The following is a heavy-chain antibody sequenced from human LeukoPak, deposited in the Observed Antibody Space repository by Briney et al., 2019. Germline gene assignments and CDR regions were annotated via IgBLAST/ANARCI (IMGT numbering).Heavy chain of an antibody. CDR3: ARHPPGIAAAGTGFDY. J-gene: IGHJ4*02. CDR1: GYTFTSYD. D-gene: IGHD6-13*01. V-gene: IGHV1-8*01. Sequence: ASVKVSCKDSGYTFTSYDINWVRQATGQGLEWMGWMNPNGGNTGYAQKFQGRVTMTRNTSISTAYMELSSLRSEDTAVYYCARHPPGIAAAGTGFDYWGQGTLVTVSS. CDR2: MNPNGGNT.